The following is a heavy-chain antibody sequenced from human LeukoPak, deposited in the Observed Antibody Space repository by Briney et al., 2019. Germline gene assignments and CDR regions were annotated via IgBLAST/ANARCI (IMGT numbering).Heavy chain of an antibody. D-gene: IGHD3-3*01. CDR2: INPDGSEK. Sequence: GGSLRLSCAVPGFSFSGYYMSWVRQAPGKGLEWVANINPDGSEKNCGDSVKGRFNISRDNAKNSLFLQMNSLRADDTAVFYCARVGVVTDDAFDIWGQGTLVTVSS. J-gene: IGHJ3*02. V-gene: IGHV3-7*01. CDR3: ARVGVVTDDAFDI. CDR1: GFSFSGYY.